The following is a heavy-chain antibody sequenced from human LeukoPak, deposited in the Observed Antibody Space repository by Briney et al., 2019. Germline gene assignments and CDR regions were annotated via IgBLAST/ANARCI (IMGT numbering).Heavy chain of an antibody. J-gene: IGHJ3*02. CDR2: INPSGGST. CDR3: ARELGTNRAIFGVVTTDGGAFDI. CDR1: GYTFTSYA. D-gene: IGHD3-3*01. Sequence: GASVKVSCKASGYTFTSYAMHWVRQAPGQRLEWMGIINPSGGSTSYAQKFQGRVTMTRDTSTSTVYMELSSLRSEDTAVYYCARELGTNRAIFGVVTTDGGAFDIWGQGTMVTVSS. V-gene: IGHV1-46*01.